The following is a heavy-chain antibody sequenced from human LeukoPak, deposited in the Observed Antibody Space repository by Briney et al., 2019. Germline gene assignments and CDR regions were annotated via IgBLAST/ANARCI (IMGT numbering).Heavy chain of an antibody. Sequence: SETLSLTCAVYGGSFSGYYWSWIRQPPGKGLEWIGEINHSGSTDYNPSLKSRVTISVDTSKNQFSLKLSSVTAADTAVYYCARARSRYNWFDPWGQGTLVTVSS. CDR2: INHSGST. CDR3: ARARSRYNWFDP. J-gene: IGHJ5*02. D-gene: IGHD2-15*01. CDR1: GGSFSGYY. V-gene: IGHV4-34*01.